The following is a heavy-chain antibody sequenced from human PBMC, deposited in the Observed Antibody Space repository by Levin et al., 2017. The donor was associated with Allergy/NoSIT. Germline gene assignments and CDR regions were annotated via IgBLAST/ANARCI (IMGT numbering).Heavy chain of an antibody. CDR2: INTNTGNP. CDR3: ARVGRYCSSTSCWRRSRAVDCCPDY. J-gene: IGHJ4*02. D-gene: IGHD2-2*01. CDR1: GYTFTSYA. V-gene: IGHV7-4-1*02. Sequence: GASVKVSCKASGYTFTSYAMNWVRQAPGQGLEWMGWINTNTGNPTYAQGFTGRFVFSLDTSVSTAYLQISSLKAEDTAVYYCARVGRYCSSTSCWRRSRAVDCCPDYWGQGTLVTVSS.